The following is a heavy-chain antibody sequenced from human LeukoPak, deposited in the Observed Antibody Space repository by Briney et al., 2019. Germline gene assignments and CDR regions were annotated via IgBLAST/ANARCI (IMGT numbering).Heavy chain of an antibody. CDR1: GFTFSSYG. J-gene: IGHJ4*02. Sequence: GGTLRLSCAASGFTFSSYGMSWVRQAPGKGLEWVSAISGSGGSTYYADSVKGRFTISRDNSKNTLYLQMNSLRAEDTAVYYCAKVGDYYGSGSLYPYWGQGTLVTVSS. CDR2: ISGSGGST. CDR3: AKVGDYYGSGSLYPY. D-gene: IGHD3-10*01. V-gene: IGHV3-23*01.